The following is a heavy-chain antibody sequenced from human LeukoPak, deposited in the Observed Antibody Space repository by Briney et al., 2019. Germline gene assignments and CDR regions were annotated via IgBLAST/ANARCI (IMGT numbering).Heavy chain of an antibody. V-gene: IGHV4-59*01. CDR3: ARDGGEVWNYYGMDV. CDR2: IYYSGST. J-gene: IGHJ6*02. CDR1: GGSISSYY. D-gene: IGHD2-15*01. Sequence: SETLSLTCTVSGGSISSYYWSWIRQPPGKGLEWIGYIYYSGSTNYNPSLKSRVTISVDTSKNQFSLNLSSVTAADTAVYYCARDGGEVWNYYGMDVWGQGTMVTVSS.